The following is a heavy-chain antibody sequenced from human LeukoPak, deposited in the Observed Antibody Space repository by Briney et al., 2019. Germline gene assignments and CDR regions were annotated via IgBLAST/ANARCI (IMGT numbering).Heavy chain of an antibody. CDR3: AKDRIWSGYSKYYFDC. V-gene: IGHV3-23*01. Sequence: GGSLRLSCVASGFSFGDAWMNWVRQAPGKGLEWVSGISGSGGSTYYADSVKGRFTISRDNSKNTLYLQMNSLRAEDAAIYYCAKDRIWSGYSKYYFDCWGQGALVTVSS. J-gene: IGHJ4*02. CDR2: ISGSGGST. CDR1: GFSFGDAW. D-gene: IGHD3-3*01.